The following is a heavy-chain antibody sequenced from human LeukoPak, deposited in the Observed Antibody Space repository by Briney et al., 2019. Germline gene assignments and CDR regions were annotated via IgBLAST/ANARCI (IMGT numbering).Heavy chain of an antibody. CDR1: GFTFSSYW. CDR3: ARGGAGIDY. D-gene: IGHD6-19*01. Sequence: GGSLRLSCAASGFTFSSYWMTWVRQAPGKGLEWVANIKQDGSEKYYVDSVKGRFTISRDNAKNSLYLQMNSLRADDTAMYYCARGGAGIDYWGQGTLVTVSA. CDR2: IKQDGSEK. V-gene: IGHV3-7*05. J-gene: IGHJ4*02.